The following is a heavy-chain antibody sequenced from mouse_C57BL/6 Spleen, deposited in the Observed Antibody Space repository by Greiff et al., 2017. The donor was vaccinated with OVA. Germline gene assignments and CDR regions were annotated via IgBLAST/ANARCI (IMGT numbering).Heavy chain of an antibody. J-gene: IGHJ2*01. D-gene: IGHD1-1*01. Sequence: VQRVESGAELVKPGASVKMSCKASGYTFTSYWITWVKQRPGQGLEWIGDIYPGSGSTNYNEKFKSKATLTVDTSSSTAYMQLSSLTSEDSAVYYCAREGYGSSYDYWGQGTTLTVSS. CDR3: AREGYGSSYDY. CDR2: IYPGSGST. CDR1: GYTFTSYW. V-gene: IGHV1-55*01.